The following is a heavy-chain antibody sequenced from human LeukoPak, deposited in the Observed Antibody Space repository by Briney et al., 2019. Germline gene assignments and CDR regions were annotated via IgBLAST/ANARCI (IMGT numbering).Heavy chain of an antibody. CDR2: INHSGST. CDR3: ARGVVVVAATLYFDY. V-gene: IGHV4-34*01. D-gene: IGHD2-15*01. CDR1: GGSFSXXX. Sequence: GGSFSXXXWSWIRQPPGKXLXWXGEINHSGSTNYNPSLKSRGTISVDTSKNQFSLKLSSVTAADTAVYYCARGVVVVAATLYFDYWGQGTLVTVSS. J-gene: IGHJ4*02.